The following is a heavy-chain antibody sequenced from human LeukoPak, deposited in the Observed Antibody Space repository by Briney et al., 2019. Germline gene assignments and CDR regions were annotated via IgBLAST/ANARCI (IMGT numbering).Heavy chain of an antibody. V-gene: IGHV1-24*01. CDR2: FDPEDGET. CDR3: ATVPIVVVPAAPGDTAMVKNY. D-gene: IGHD2-2*01. J-gene: IGHJ4*02. Sequence: ASVKVSCKVSGYTLTELSMHWVRQAPGKGLEWMGGFDPEDGETIYAQKFQGRVTMTEDTSTDTAYMELSSLRSEDTAVYYCATVPIVVVPAAPGDTAMVKNYWGQGTLVTVSS. CDR1: GYTLTELS.